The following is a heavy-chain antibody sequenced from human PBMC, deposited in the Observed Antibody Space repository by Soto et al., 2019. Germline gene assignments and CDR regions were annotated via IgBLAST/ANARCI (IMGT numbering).Heavy chain of an antibody. D-gene: IGHD3-9*01. CDR2: ISGSGGST. J-gene: IGHJ4*02. CDR3: AHIYGLTYYDILTGYRRVSFDY. Sequence: GGSLRLSCAASGFTFSSYAMSWVRQAPGKGLEWVSAISGSGGSTYYADSVKGRFTISRDNSKNTLYLQMTNMDPVDTATYYCAHIYGLTYYDILTGYRRVSFDYWGQGTRVTVSS. CDR1: GFTFSSYA. V-gene: IGHV3-23*01.